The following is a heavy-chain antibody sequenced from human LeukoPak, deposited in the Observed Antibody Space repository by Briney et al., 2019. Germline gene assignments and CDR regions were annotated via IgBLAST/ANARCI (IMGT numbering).Heavy chain of an antibody. Sequence: PGGSLRLSCAASGFTVSSNYMSWVRQAPGKGLEWVSVIYSGGSTYYADSVKGRSAISRDNSKNTLYLQMNSLRAEDTAVYYCARRPIPKIVGAVDAFDIWGQGTMVTVSS. CDR2: IYSGGST. D-gene: IGHD1-26*01. CDR1: GFTVSSNY. V-gene: IGHV3-53*01. CDR3: ARRPIPKIVGAVDAFDI. J-gene: IGHJ3*02.